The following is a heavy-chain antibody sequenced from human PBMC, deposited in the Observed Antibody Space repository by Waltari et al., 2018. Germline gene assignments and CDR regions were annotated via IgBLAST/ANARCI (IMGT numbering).Heavy chain of an antibody. V-gene: IGHV4-39*07. CDR3: ARAAGGEAPWPFDY. CDR2: IYYSGST. Sequence: QLQLQESDPGQLKTSATLSLTCTTSVAPISSSSSHSSSICQPPGKGLEWIGSIYYSGSTYYNPSLKSRVTISVDTSKNQFSLKLSSVTAADTTVYYCARAAGGEAPWPFDYWGQGTLVTVSS. CDR1: VAPISSSSSH. D-gene: IGHD3-10*01. J-gene: IGHJ4*02.